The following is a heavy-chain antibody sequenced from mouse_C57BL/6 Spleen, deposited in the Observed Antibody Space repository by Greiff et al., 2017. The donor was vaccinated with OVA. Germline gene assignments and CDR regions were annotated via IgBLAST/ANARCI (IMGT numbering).Heavy chain of an antibody. Sequence: QVQLQQSGAELMKPGASVKLSCKATGYTFTGYWIEWVKQRPGHGLEWIGEILPGSGSTNYNAKFKGKATFTADTSSNTAYMQLSSLTTEDSAIYYCARWDYYGSSYWYFDVWGTGTTVTVAS. D-gene: IGHD1-1*01. CDR3: ARWDYYGSSYWYFDV. CDR2: ILPGSGST. CDR1: GYTFTGYW. V-gene: IGHV1-9*01. J-gene: IGHJ1*03.